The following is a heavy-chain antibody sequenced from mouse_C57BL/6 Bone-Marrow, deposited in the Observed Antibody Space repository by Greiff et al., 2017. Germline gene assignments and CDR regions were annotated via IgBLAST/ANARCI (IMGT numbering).Heavy chain of an antibody. CDR3: ARSGATDFDY. V-gene: IGHV1-50*01. J-gene: IGHJ2*01. CDR1: GYTFTSYW. CDR2: IDPSDSYT. Sequence: QVHVKQPGAELVKPGASVKLSCKASGYTFTSYWMQWVKQRPGQGLEWIGEIDPSDSYTNYNQKFKGKATLTVDTSSSTAYMQLSSLTSEDSAVYYCARSGATDFDYWGQGTTLTVSS. D-gene: IGHD3-1*01.